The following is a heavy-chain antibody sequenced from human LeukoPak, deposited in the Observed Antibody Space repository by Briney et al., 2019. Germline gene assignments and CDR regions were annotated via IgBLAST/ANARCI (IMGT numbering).Heavy chain of an antibody. CDR2: IWYDGSNK. V-gene: IGHV3-33*01. D-gene: IGHD3-22*01. J-gene: IGHJ3*02. Sequence: GRSLRLSCAASGFTFSSYGMHWVRQAPGKGLEWVAVIWYDGSNKYYADSVKGRFTTSRDNSKNTLYLQMNSLRAEDTAVYYCARGVYYYDSSGYYLDAFDIWGQGTMVTVSS. CDR3: ARGVYYYDSSGYYLDAFDI. CDR1: GFTFSSYG.